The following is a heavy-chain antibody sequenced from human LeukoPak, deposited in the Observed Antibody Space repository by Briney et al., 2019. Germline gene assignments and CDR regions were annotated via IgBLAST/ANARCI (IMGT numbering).Heavy chain of an antibody. V-gene: IGHV3-21*01. CDR1: GFTFSSYS. CDR3: ARDQVDRVWYFDY. J-gene: IGHJ4*02. D-gene: IGHD3-16*01. Sequence: GGSLRLSCAASGFTFSSYSMNWVRQAPGKGLEWVSSISSNSIYVFYADSMKGRFTISRDNAKNSLSLQMNSLRAEDTAVYYCARDQVDRVWYFDYWGQGTLVTVSS. CDR2: ISSNSIYV.